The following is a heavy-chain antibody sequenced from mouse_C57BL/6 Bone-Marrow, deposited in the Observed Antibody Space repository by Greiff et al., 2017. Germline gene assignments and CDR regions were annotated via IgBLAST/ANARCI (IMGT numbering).Heavy chain of an antibody. CDR3: TFYDYGQGDY. V-gene: IGHV14-4*01. CDR1: GFNIKDDY. CDR2: IDPENGDT. J-gene: IGHJ4*01. D-gene: IGHD2-4*01. Sequence: VQLQQSGAELVRPGASVKLSCTASGFNIKDDYMHWVKQRPEQGLEWIGWIDPENGDTEYASKFQGKATITADTSSNTAYLQRSSLTSEDTAVYYCTFYDYGQGDYWGQGTSVTVSS.